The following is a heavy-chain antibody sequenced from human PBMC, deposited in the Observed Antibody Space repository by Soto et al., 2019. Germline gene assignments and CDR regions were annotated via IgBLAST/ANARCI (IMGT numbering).Heavy chain of an antibody. J-gene: IGHJ6*03. CDR2: IKRDGSTT. CDR1: GFTFSDYW. CDR3: ARGAINYYYVDV. V-gene: IGHV3-74*01. Sequence: EVQLVESGGGLVQPGGSLRLSCAASGFTFSDYWMHWVRQAPGKGLEWVSRIKRDGSTTNYADSVKGRFTISRDNAKNTLYLDMNSLRVEDTADYYCARGAINYYYVDVGGKGTTVTVSS.